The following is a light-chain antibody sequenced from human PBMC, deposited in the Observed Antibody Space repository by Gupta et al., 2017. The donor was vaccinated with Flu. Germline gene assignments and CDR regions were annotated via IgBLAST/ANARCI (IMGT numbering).Light chain of an antibody. CDR1: QSISSY. CDR2: AAS. J-gene: IGKJ4*01. V-gene: IGKV1-39*01. CDR3: QQNYSNPTIT. Sequence: DIQMTQSPSSLSASVGDRVTITCRASQSISSYLNWYQQKPGKAPKLLIYAASSWQSGVPSRFSGSGCGKDFTLTNSRRQQEDFASYYCQQNYSNPTITFGGGTKVDIK.